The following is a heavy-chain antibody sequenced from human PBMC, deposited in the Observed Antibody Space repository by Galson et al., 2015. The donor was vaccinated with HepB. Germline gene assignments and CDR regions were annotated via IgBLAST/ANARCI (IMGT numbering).Heavy chain of an antibody. Sequence: SVKVSCKASGYTFTGYYMHWVRQAPGQGLEWMGWINPNSGGTNYAQKFQGWVTMTRDTSISTAYMELSRLRSDDTAVYYCARDYCSSTSCSGGYYYGMDVWGQGTTVTVSS. D-gene: IGHD2-2*01. V-gene: IGHV1-2*04. CDR2: INPNSGGT. J-gene: IGHJ6*02. CDR3: ARDYCSSTSCSGGYYYGMDV. CDR1: GYTFTGYY.